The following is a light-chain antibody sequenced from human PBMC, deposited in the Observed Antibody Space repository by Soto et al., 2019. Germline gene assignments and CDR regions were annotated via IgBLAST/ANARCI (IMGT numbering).Light chain of an antibody. J-gene: IGKJ2*01. CDR2: DAS. Sequence: DIQMTQSPSTLSASVVDRVTITCRASQSISTWLVWYQQKPGKAPKVLIYDASSLQSGVPSRFSGHGSGTDFTLTISSLQPDDSAIYYCQQYKTYTTFXQGTKVDIK. CDR1: QSISTW. CDR3: QQYKTYTT. V-gene: IGKV1-5*01.